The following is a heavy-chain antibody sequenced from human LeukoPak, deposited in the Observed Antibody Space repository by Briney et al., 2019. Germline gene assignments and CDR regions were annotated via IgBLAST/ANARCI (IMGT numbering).Heavy chain of an antibody. CDR3: ARVSSGWYKD. D-gene: IGHD6-19*01. CDR2: ISAYNGNT. CDR1: GYTFTSYA. Sequence: ASVKVSCKASGYTFTSYAMNWVRQAPGQGLEWMGWISAYNGNTNYAQKLQGRVTMTTDTSTSTAYMELRSLRSDDTAVYYCARVSSGWYKDWGQGTLVTVSS. V-gene: IGHV1-18*01. J-gene: IGHJ4*02.